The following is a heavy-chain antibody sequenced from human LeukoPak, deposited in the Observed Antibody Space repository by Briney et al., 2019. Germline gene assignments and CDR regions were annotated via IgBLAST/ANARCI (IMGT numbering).Heavy chain of an antibody. CDR3: AKKPATIKFPFDI. CDR2: NSTTGGYT. J-gene: IGHJ4*02. V-gene: IGHV3-23*01. D-gene: IGHD5-24*01. CDR1: GFSFSTYD. Sequence: PGGSLRLSCVGSGFSFSTYDMGWVRQTPGKGLEWVSANSTTGGYTEDADSVKGRFTISRDNSQNTLFLQMHSLRAEDTAVYYCAKKPATIKFPFDIWGQGTLVTVSP.